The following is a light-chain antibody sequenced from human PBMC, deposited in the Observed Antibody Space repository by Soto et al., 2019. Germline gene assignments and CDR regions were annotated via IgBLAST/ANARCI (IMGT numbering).Light chain of an antibody. CDR1: SSNIGSNP. V-gene: IGLV1-44*01. J-gene: IGLJ3*02. CDR2: TNN. Sequence: QAVVTQPPSASGTPGQRVTISCSGSSSNIGSNPVNWYQQLPGTAPKLLIYTNNQRPSGVPDRFSGSKSGASASLAISGLQSEDEADYYCAAWDDSLNGPVFGGGTKLTV. CDR3: AAWDDSLNGPV.